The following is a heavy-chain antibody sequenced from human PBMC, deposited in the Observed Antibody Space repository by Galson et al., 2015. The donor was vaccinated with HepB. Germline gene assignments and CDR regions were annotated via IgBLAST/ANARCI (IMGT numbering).Heavy chain of an antibody. D-gene: IGHD6-13*01. V-gene: IGHV1-46*01. Sequence: SVKVSCKASGYTFTSYYMHWVRQAPGQGLEWMGIINPSGGSTSYAQKFQGRVTMTRDTSTSTVYMELSSLRSEDTAVYYCARPEGLRQQLVHGAFDIWGQGTMVTVSS. CDR2: INPSGGST. CDR3: ARPEGLRQQLVHGAFDI. J-gene: IGHJ3*02. CDR1: GYTFTSYY.